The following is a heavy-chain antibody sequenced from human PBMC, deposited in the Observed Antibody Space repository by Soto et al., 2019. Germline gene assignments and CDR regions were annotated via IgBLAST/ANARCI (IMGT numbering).Heavy chain of an antibody. J-gene: IGHJ6*02. D-gene: IGHD2-21*01. Sequence: QVQLQESGPGLVKPSETLSLTCTVSGDSISTYYWSWIRQPPGKGLEWIGYIYYSGSTNYNPSLKSRVTKSVDTSKNQFSLKLSSVTAADTAVYYGARFRWGSPYGMDVWGQGTTVTVFS. CDR1: GDSISTYY. V-gene: IGHV4-59*01. CDR2: IYYSGST. CDR3: ARFRWGSPYGMDV.